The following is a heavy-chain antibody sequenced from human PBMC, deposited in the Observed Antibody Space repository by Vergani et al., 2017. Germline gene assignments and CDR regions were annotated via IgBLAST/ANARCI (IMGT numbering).Heavy chain of an antibody. CDR3: AGADGFGVLG. V-gene: IGHV4-61*02. D-gene: IGHD3-10*01. Sequence: QVQLQESGPGLVKPSQTLSLTCTVSGGSISSGSYYWSWVRQPAGKGLEWIGRIYTSGSTNDNPSLKSQVTISVDTSKNQFSLKRGCVTAADAAVYYCAGADGFGVLGWGQGTLVTVSS. J-gene: IGHJ4*02. CDR2: IYTSGST. CDR1: GGSISSGSYY.